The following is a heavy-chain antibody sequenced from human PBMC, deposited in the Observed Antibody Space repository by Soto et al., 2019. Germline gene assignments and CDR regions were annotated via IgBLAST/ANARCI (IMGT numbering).Heavy chain of an antibody. V-gene: IGHV3-33*01. D-gene: IGHD4-17*01. CDR3: ARENAYGDYPYHFDY. J-gene: IGHJ4*02. CDR2: IWYDGSNK. CDR1: GFTFSSYG. Sequence: GGSLRLSCAASGFTFSSYGMHWVRQAPGKGLEWVAVIWYDGSNKYYADSVKGRFTISRDNSKNTLYLQMNSLRAEDTAVHYCARENAYGDYPYHFDYWGQGTLVTVSS.